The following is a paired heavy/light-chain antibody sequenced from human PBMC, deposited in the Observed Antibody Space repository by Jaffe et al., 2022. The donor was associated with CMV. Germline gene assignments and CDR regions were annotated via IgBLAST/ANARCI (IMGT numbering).Light chain of an antibody. CDR2: EVI. Sequence: QSALTQPPSASGSPGQSVTISCTGTSSDVGGYNYVSWYQQHPGNAPKLLIYEVIKRPSGVPDRFSGSKSGNTASLTVSGLQAEDEGDYYCSSQTGNNYWVFGGGTKLSVL. CDR1: SSDVGGYNY. V-gene: IGLV2-8*01. CDR3: SSQTGNNYWV. J-gene: IGLJ3*02.
Heavy chain of an antibody. CDR1: GFTLSHYW. Sequence: EVQLVESGGGLVQPGGSLRLSCAASGFTLSHYWMHWLRQAPGKGLVWVSHITNDGSRTNYADSVKGRFTISRDIAKNTLYLQLNSLSAEDTAVYFCARGGVVAAFDHWGQGTQVTVSS. V-gene: IGHV3-74*01. D-gene: IGHD2-15*01. CDR2: ITNDGSRT. J-gene: IGHJ4*02. CDR3: ARGGVVAAFDH.